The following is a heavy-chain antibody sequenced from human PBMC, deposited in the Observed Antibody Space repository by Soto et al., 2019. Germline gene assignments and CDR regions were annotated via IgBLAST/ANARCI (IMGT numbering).Heavy chain of an antibody. J-gene: IGHJ4*02. V-gene: IGHV3-21*01. CDR3: ARDGDYGDYFGC. CDR1: GFTFSSYS. CDR2: ISSSSSYI. Sequence: EVQLVESGGGLVKPGGSLRLSCAASGFTFSSYSMNWVRQAPGKGLEWVSSISSSSSYIYYADSVKGRFTISRDNAKHSLYLQMNSLRAEDTAVYYCARDGDYGDYFGCWGQGTLVTVSS. D-gene: IGHD4-17*01.